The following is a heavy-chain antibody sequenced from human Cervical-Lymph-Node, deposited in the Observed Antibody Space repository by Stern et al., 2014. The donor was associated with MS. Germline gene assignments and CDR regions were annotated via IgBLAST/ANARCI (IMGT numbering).Heavy chain of an antibody. D-gene: IGHD3-22*01. CDR3: AYDSSGYIVPGDY. Sequence: EDQLVESGGGLVQPGGSLRLSCAASGFTFSSYGMSWVRQAPGKGLEWVSAISGSGGSTYYADSVEGRFTISRDNSKNTLYLQMNSLRAEDTAVYYCAYDSSGYIVPGDYWGQGTLVTVSP. J-gene: IGHJ4*02. V-gene: IGHV3-23*04. CDR1: GFTFSSYG. CDR2: ISGSGGST.